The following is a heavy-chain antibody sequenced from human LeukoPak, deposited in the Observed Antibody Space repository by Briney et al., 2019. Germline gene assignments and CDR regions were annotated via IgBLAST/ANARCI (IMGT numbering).Heavy chain of an antibody. V-gene: IGHV6-1*01. CDR2: TYYRSKWYN. CDR3: AREDCTNGVCYTGGHFDY. CDR1: GDIVSSNSAA. D-gene: IGHD2-8*01. J-gene: IGHJ4*02. Sequence: SQTLSLTCAISGDIVSSNSAAWNWIRQSPSRGLEWLGRTYYRSKWYNDYAVSVKSRITINPDTSKNQFSLQLNSVTPEDTAVYYCAREDCTNGVCYTGGHFDYWGQGTLVTVSS.